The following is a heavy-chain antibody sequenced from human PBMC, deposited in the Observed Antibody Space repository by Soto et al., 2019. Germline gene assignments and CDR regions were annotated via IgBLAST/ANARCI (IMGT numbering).Heavy chain of an antibody. CDR3: ASHVDTAMVYFDY. J-gene: IGHJ4*02. CDR1: GGSISSYY. CDR2: IYYSGST. D-gene: IGHD5-18*01. Sequence: PSETLSLTCTVSGGSISSYYWSWILQPPGKGLEWIGYIYYSGSTNYNPSLKSRVTISVDTSKNQFSLKLSSVTAADTAVYYCASHVDTAMVYFDYWGQGTLVTVSS. V-gene: IGHV4-59*01.